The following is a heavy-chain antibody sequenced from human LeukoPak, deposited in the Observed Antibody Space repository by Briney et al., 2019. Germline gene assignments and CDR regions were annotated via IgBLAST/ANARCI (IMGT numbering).Heavy chain of an antibody. D-gene: IGHD6-6*01. V-gene: IGHV1-69*06. CDR1: GGTFSNYA. J-gene: IGHJ5*02. Sequence: SVKVSCKASGGTFSNYAISWVRQAPEQGLEWMGRIIPIFGTASYSQKFQGRVTITADKSTSTAYMDLNSLRSEDTAVYYCAGTTGQLETTFDPWGQGTLVTVSS. CDR2: IIPIFGTA. CDR3: AGTTGQLETTFDP.